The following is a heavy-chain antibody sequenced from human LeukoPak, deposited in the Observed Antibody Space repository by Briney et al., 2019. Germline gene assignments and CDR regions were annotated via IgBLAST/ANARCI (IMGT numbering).Heavy chain of an antibody. CDR2: IYTSGST. Sequence: PSETLSLTCTVSGVSISSYYWSWLRQPAGKGLEWVGRIYTSGSTNYNPSLKSRVTMSVDTSKNQFSLKLSSVTAADTAVFYCARDVRSISGSFWFDPWGRGTLVTVSS. CDR3: ARDVRSISGSFWFDP. D-gene: IGHD3-10*01. CDR1: GVSISSYY. J-gene: IGHJ5*02. V-gene: IGHV4-4*07.